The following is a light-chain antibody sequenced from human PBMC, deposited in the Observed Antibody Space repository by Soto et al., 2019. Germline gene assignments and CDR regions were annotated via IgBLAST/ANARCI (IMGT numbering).Light chain of an antibody. Sequence: EILFTQSPGTLSLSPGERATLSCRASQSVSSSYLAWYQQKPGQAPRILIYGASSRATGIPDRFSGSGSGTDFTLTISRLEPEDFEVYYCQQYGSSPWTFGQGTKVDIK. J-gene: IGKJ1*01. CDR2: GAS. CDR3: QQYGSSPWT. CDR1: QSVSSSY. V-gene: IGKV3-20*01.